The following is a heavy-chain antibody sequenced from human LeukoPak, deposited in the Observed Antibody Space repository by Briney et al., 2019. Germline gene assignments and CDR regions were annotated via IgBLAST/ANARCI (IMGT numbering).Heavy chain of an antibody. D-gene: IGHD2-2*01. Sequence: SSETLSLTCAGSGGSISGSNWWSWVRQPPGKGLEWIGEIYHSGSTNYNPSLKSRVTISVDKSKNQFSLKLSSVTAADTAVYYCARGGARYCSSTSCQREGWFDPWGQGTQVIVSS. CDR3: ARGGARYCSSTSCQREGWFDP. CDR2: IYHSGST. CDR1: GGSISGSNW. J-gene: IGHJ5*02. V-gene: IGHV4-4*02.